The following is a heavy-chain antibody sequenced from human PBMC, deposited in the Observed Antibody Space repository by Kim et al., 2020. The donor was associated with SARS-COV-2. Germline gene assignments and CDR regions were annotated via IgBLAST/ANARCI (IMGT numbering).Heavy chain of an antibody. CDR2: ISYDGSNK. Sequence: GGSLRLSCAASGFTFSSYGMHWVRQAPGKGLEWVAVISYDGSNKYYADSVKGRFTISRDNSKNTLYLQMNSLRAEDTAVYYCASNPSSSWPNDYWGQGTL. CDR3: ASNPSSSWPNDY. CDR1: GFTFSSYG. D-gene: IGHD6-13*01. V-gene: IGHV3-30*03. J-gene: IGHJ4*02.